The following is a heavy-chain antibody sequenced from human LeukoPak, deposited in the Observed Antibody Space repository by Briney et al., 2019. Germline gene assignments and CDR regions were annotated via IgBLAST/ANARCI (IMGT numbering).Heavy chain of an antibody. J-gene: IGHJ4*02. Sequence: RTGGSLRLSCAASGFAFSSHGMHWVRQAPGKGLEWVALLWYDGSNNYYADSVKGRFTISRDNSKNTLYLQMDSLRFEDTAVYYCARGHGSSGWPFDFWGQGTLVTVSS. V-gene: IGHV3-33*08. CDR1: GFAFSSHG. D-gene: IGHD6-19*01. CDR3: ARGHGSSGWPFDF. CDR2: LWYDGSNN.